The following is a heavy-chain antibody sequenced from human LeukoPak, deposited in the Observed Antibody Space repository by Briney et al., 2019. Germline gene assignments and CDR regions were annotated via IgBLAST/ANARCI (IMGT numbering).Heavy chain of an antibody. CDR3: ARVIGCGGDCFVVDI. D-gene: IGHD2-21*02. V-gene: IGHV4-59*01. Sequence: PSETLSLTCTVSGGSISSYYWSWIRQPPGKGLEWIGYIYYSGSTNYNPSLKSRVTISVDTSKNQSSLKLSSVTAADTAVYYCARVIGCGGDCFVVDIWGQGTMVTVSS. CDR1: GGSISSYY. J-gene: IGHJ3*02. CDR2: IYYSGST.